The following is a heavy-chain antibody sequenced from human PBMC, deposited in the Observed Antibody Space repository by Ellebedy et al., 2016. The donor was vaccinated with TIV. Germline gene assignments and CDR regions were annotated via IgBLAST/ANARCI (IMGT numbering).Heavy chain of an antibody. V-gene: IGHV3-33*08. Sequence: PGGSLRLSCAASGFTFSNAWMNWVRQAPGKGLECVALIWSDGSEEYYAASVKGRFTLSRDNSKNTLYLQMNSLKAKDTGVYYCAREVIGGQGDMDVWGQGTTVTVSS. D-gene: IGHD3-10*01. CDR1: GFTFSNAW. CDR3: AREVIGGQGDMDV. CDR2: IWSDGSEE. J-gene: IGHJ6*02.